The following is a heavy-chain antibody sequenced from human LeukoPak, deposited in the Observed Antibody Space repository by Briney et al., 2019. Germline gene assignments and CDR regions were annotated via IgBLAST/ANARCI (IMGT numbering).Heavy chain of an antibody. V-gene: IGHV3-33*01. CDR1: GFTFSSYG. J-gene: IGHJ6*03. CDR3: ARDKPPYYYYMDV. CDR2: IWYDGSNK. Sequence: RGSLRLSCAASGFTFSSYGMHWVRQAPGKGLEWVAVIWYDGSNKYYADSVKGRFTISRDSSKNTLYLQMNSLRAEDTAVYYCARDKPPYYYYMDVWGKGTTVTVSS.